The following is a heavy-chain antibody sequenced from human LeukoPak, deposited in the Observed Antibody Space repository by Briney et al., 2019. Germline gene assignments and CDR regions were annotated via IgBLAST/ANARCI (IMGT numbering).Heavy chain of an antibody. D-gene: IGHD3-3*01. J-gene: IGHJ5*02. CDR2: IYYSGST. CDR3: ATRYYDFWSGYLYPNPNPDVNWFDP. CDR1: GGSISSSSYY. Sequence: PSETLSLTCTVSGGSISSSSYYWGWIRQPPGKGLEWIGSIYYSGSTYYNPSLKSRVTISVDTSKNQFSLKLSSVTAADTAVYYCATRYYDFWSGYLYPNPNPDVNWFDPWGQETLVTVSS. V-gene: IGHV4-39*07.